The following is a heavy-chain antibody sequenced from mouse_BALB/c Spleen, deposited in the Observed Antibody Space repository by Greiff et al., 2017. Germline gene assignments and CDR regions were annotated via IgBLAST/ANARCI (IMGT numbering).Heavy chain of an antibody. CDR2: IYPGDGDT. J-gene: IGHJ3*01. CDR3: AREWAWFAY. Sequence: QVHVKQSGPELVKPGASVKISCKASGYAFSSSWMNWVKQRPGQGLEWIGRIYPGDGDTNYNGKFKGKATLTADKSSSTAYMQLSSLTSVDSAVYFCAREWAWFAYWGQGTLVTVSA. CDR1: GYAFSSSW. V-gene: IGHV1-82*01.